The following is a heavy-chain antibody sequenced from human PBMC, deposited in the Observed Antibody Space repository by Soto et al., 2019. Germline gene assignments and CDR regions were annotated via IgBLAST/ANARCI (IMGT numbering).Heavy chain of an antibody. Sequence: GGSLRLSCAASGFTFSTYAMSWVRQAPGKGLEWVSAIGGSGGSTHYADSVKGRFTISRDNSKNTLYLQMNSLRAEDTAVYYCAKDPQSWLPPHGMDVWGQGTTVTVSS. D-gene: IGHD6-13*01. V-gene: IGHV3-23*01. CDR3: AKDPQSWLPPHGMDV. CDR2: IGGSGGST. J-gene: IGHJ6*02. CDR1: GFTFSTYA.